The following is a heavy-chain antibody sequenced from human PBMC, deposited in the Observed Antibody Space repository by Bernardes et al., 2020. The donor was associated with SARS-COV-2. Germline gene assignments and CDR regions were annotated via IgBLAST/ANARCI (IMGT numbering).Heavy chain of an antibody. J-gene: IGHJ4*02. CDR2: LYYTGST. Sequence: SETLTLTCTVSGGSIRAYYWSWFRQPPGPGLEWIGYLYYTGSTNYNPSLQSRVTISVDTSKNQFSLKLSSVTAADTAVYYCARGFDYWGQGILVTVSS. V-gene: IGHV4-59*01. CDR1: GGSIRAYY. CDR3: ARGFDY.